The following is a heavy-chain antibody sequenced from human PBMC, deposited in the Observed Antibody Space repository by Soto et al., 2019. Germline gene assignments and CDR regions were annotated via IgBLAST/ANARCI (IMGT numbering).Heavy chain of an antibody. CDR3: ATNYGSGSTHLDY. Sequence: QVQLVQSGAEVKKPGSSVRLSCTASGDTFSFYTISWVRQAPGQGPEWMGSIIPMVGMADYPQKFQGRVTISADKSTSTAYMVLSSLRSDDTAVYFCATNYGSGSTHLDYWGQGTLVTVSS. J-gene: IGHJ4*02. CDR2: IIPMVGMA. D-gene: IGHD3-10*01. CDR1: GDTFSFYT. V-gene: IGHV1-69*02.